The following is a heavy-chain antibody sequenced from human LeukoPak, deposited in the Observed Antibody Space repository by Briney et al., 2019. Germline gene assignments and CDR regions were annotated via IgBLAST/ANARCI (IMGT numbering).Heavy chain of an antibody. V-gene: IGHV1-2*02. D-gene: IGHD6-19*01. CDR1: GYTFTGYY. CDR2: INPNSGGT. Sequence: GASVKVSCKASGYTFTGYYMHWVRQAPGQGLEWMGWINPNSGGTNYAQKFQGRVTMTRDTSISTAYMELSRPRSDDTAVYYCARAVAGYLKPFDYWGQGTLVTVSS. CDR3: ARAVAGYLKPFDY. J-gene: IGHJ4*02.